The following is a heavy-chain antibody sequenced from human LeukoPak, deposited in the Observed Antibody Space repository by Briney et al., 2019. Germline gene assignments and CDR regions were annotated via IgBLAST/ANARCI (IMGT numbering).Heavy chain of an antibody. D-gene: IGHD3-22*01. CDR2: ISYDGSNK. J-gene: IGHJ6*02. Sequence: GGSLRLSCAASGFTFSSYSMNWVRQAPGKGLEWVAVISYDGSNKYYADSVKGRFTISRDNSKNTLYLQMNSLRAEDTAVYYCAKGPYSYYYDSSLYYYGMDVWGQGTTVTVSS. CDR3: AKGPYSYYYDSSLYYYGMDV. CDR1: GFTFSSYS. V-gene: IGHV3-30*18.